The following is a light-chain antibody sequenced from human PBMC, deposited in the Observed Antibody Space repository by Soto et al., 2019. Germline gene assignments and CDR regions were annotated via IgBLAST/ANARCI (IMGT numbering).Light chain of an antibody. Sequence: DIQMTQSPSTLSASVGDRVTITCRASQSISSWLAWYQQKPGKAPKLLIYDASSLESGVPSRFSGSGSGTEFTLTISSLQPDDFATDYCQQYNSYSPTFGQGTKVESK. CDR2: DAS. CDR1: QSISSW. CDR3: QQYNSYSPT. V-gene: IGKV1-5*01. J-gene: IGKJ1*01.